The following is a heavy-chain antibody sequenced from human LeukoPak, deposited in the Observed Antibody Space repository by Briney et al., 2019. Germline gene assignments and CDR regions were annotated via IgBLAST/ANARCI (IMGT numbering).Heavy chain of an antibody. CDR3: AKDMDSRYFDWLSPFDY. J-gene: IGHJ4*02. D-gene: IGHD3-9*01. Sequence: PGGSLRLSCAASEFTFSSYGMHWVRQAPGKGLEWVAFIRYDGSNKYYADSVKGRFTISRDNSKNTLYLQMNSLRAEDTAVYYCAKDMDSRYFDWLSPFDYWGQGTLVTVSS. CDR1: EFTFSSYG. CDR2: IRYDGSNK. V-gene: IGHV3-30*02.